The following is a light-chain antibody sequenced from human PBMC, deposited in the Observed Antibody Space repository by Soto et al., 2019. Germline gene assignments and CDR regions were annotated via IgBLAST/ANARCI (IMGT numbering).Light chain of an antibody. V-gene: IGLV1-47*02. J-gene: IGLJ3*02. Sequence: QAVVTQPPSASGTPGQRVTLSCSGSTSNIGSNFVYWYQQFPGTAPKLLIYSGNQRPSGVPDRFSGSKSGTSASLAISGLRSEDEADYYCAVWDDSLSGPVFGGGTKLTVL. CDR2: SGN. CDR1: TSNIGSNF. CDR3: AVWDDSLSGPV.